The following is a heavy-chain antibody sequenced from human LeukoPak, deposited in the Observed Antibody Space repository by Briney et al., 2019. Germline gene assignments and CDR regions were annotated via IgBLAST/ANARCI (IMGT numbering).Heavy chain of an antibody. Sequence: GGSLRLSCAVSGFTFSSYWMSWVRQAPGKGLEWVANIKQDGSEKYYVDSVKGRFTISRDNAKNSLYLQMNSLRAEDTAVYYCARDTMLARTDYWGQGTLVTVSS. CDR3: ARDTMLARTDY. V-gene: IGHV3-7*01. CDR1: GFTFSSYW. CDR2: IKQDGSEK. D-gene: IGHD3-22*01. J-gene: IGHJ4*02.